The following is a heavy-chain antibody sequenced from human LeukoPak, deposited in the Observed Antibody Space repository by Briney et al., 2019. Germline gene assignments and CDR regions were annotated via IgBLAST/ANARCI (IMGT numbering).Heavy chain of an antibody. V-gene: IGHV4-59*08. CDR1: GGPISSYY. CDR2: IYDSGST. CDR3: ARQTGSSWYYAFDI. J-gene: IGHJ3*02. Sequence: SETLSLTCTVSGGPISSYYWSWIRQPPGKGLEWIGYIYDSGSTNYNPSLKSRVTISVDTSKSHFSLKLSSVTTADTAVYYCARQTGSSWYYAFDIWGQGTVVTVSS. D-gene: IGHD6-13*01.